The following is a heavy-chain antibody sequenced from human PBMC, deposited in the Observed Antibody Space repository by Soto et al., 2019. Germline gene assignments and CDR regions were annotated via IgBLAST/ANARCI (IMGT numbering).Heavy chain of an antibody. J-gene: IGHJ3*02. D-gene: IGHD3-3*01. V-gene: IGHV4-59*01. Sequence: PSETLSLTCTVSGGSISSYYWSWIRQPPGKGLEWIGYIYYSGSTNYNPSLKSRVTISVDTSKNQFSLKLSSVTAADTAVYYCARDSGARERTTSFWSGYYTRAFDIWGQGTMVTVSS. CDR3: ARDSGARERTTSFWSGYYTRAFDI. CDR2: IYYSGST. CDR1: GGSISSYY.